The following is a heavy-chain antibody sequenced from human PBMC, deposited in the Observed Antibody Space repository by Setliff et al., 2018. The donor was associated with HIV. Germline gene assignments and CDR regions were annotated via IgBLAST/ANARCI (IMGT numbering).Heavy chain of an antibody. J-gene: IGHJ4*02. CDR1: GGSGFTFSDVW. CDR3: SRVAVAGEDY. Sequence: PGGSLRLSCVVSGGSGFTFSDVWMSWVRQAPGKGLEWVGRTRNKANNYTTEYAASVKGRFTISRDDSKNSLYLQMNSLKTEDTAVYYCSRVAVAGEDYWGQGTLVTVSS. CDR2: TRNKANNYTT. D-gene: IGHD6-19*01. V-gene: IGHV3-72*01.